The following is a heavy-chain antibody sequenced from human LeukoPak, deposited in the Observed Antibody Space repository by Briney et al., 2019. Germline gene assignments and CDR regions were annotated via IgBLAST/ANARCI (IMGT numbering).Heavy chain of an antibody. CDR1: GFTFDDYA. Sequence: PGGSLRLSCAASGFTFDDYAMHWVRQAPGKGLEWVSAISGSGGSTYYADSVKGRFTISRDNSKNTLYLQMNSLRAEDTAVYYCAKVDYYYGSGSYYRRQYYFDYWGQGTLVTVSS. CDR2: ISGSGGST. J-gene: IGHJ4*02. V-gene: IGHV3-23*01. D-gene: IGHD3-10*01. CDR3: AKVDYYYGSGSYYRRQYYFDY.